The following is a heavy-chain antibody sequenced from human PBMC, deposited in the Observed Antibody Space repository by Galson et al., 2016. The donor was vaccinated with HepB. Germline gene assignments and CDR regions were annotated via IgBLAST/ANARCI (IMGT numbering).Heavy chain of an antibody. CDR2: ITVSGSNA. J-gene: IGHJ4*02. CDR3: ANLRGVGGLLYNNRGYRFTGYYFDH. V-gene: IGHV3-23*01. Sequence: SLRLSCAASGFNSSSFAMTWVRQAPGRGLEWVSGITVSGSNAFYADSVQGRFTVSRDNSKDNLFLHMKSLRVEDTAIYYCANLRGVGGLLYNNRGYRFTGYYFDHWARATPVTVSS. CDR1: GFNSSSFA. D-gene: IGHD3-10*01.